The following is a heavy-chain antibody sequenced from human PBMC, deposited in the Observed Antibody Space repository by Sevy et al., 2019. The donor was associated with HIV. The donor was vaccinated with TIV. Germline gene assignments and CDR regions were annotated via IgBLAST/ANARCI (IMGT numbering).Heavy chain of an antibody. CDR2: IYSGGNT. D-gene: IGHD2-15*01. V-gene: IGHV3-66*02. CDR3: AREATRYCSGGDCSRRNYYFYMDI. J-gene: IGHJ6*03. Sequence: GGSLRLSCAASGFTVGSTYMSWVRQAPGKGLEWVSIIYSGGNTYYADSVKGRFIISRDDSRNTLYLQMNNLRGEDTAVYFCAREATRYCSGGDCSRRNYYFYMDIWGKGTTVTVSS. CDR1: GFTVGSTY.